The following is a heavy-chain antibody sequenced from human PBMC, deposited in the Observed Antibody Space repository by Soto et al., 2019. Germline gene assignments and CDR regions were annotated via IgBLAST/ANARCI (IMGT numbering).Heavy chain of an antibody. CDR2: IYYSGST. CDR3: ATLKHDEGEDRVIGDYYCMDV. CDR1: GGSISSSSYY. Sequence: SETLSLTCTVSGGSISSSSYYWGWIRQPPGKGLEWIGSIYYSGSTYYNPSLKSRVTISVDTSKNQFSLKLSSVTAADTAVYYGATLKHDEGEDRVIGDYYCMDVWGKGTTVTVSS. J-gene: IGHJ6*03. V-gene: IGHV4-39*01. D-gene: IGHD2-21*01.